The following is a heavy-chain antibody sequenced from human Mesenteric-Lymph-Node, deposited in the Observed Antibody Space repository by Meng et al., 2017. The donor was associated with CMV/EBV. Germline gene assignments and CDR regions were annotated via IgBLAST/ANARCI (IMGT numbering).Heavy chain of an antibody. J-gene: IGHJ4*02. CDR2: ISRSGTYV. CDR1: GFTFSRYS. D-gene: IGHD4/OR15-4a*01. CDR3: ARGDYGGYRDFDY. Sequence: GESLKISCAASGFTFSRYSMNWVRQSPGRGLEWVSSISRSGTYVYYADSLKGRFTISRDNAENSLYLQMNSLRVEDTAVYYCARGDYGGYRDFDYWGQGTLVTVSS. V-gene: IGHV3-21*01.